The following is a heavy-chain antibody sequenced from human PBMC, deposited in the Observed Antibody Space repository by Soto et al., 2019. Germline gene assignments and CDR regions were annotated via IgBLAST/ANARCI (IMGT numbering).Heavy chain of an antibody. V-gene: IGHV3-33*01. CDR3: ARDGGVFYDSLLYYMDV. Sequence: GGSLRLSCAASGFTFSSYGMHWVRQAPGKGLEWVAVIWYDGSNKYYADSVKGRFTISRDNSKNTLYLQMNSLRAEDTAVYYCARDGGVFYDSLLYYMDVWGKGTTVTVSS. J-gene: IGHJ6*03. CDR1: GFTFSSYG. CDR2: IWYDGSNK. D-gene: IGHD5-12*01.